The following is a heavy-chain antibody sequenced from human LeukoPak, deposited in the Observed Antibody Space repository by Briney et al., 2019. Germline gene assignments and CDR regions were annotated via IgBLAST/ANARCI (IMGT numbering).Heavy chain of an antibody. CDR3: ARDRKDIVEVVAAAPGGY. CDR1: GYTFTSYY. J-gene: IGHJ4*02. D-gene: IGHD2-15*01. Sequence: ASVKVSCKASGYTFTSYYMHWVRQAPGQGLEWMGIINPSGGSTSYAQKFQGRVTMTRDTSTSTVYMELSSLRSEDTAVYYCARDRKDIVEVVAAAPGGYWGQGTLVTVSS. V-gene: IGHV1-46*01. CDR2: INPSGGST.